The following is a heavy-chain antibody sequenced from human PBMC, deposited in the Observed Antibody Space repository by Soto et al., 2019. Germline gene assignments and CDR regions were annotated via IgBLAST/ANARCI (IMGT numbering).Heavy chain of an antibody. CDR2: IYYSGST. D-gene: IGHD1-26*01. V-gene: IGHV4-39*01. CDR3: ARHGSGAEGWFDP. J-gene: IGHJ5*02. CDR1: GGSISSSSYY. Sequence: QLQLQESGPGLVKPSETLSLTCTVSGGSISSSSYYWGWIRQPPGKGLEWIGSIYYSGSTYYNPSLKSRVTISVDTSKNQFSLKLSSVTAADTAVYYCARHGSGAEGWFDPWGQGTLVTVSS.